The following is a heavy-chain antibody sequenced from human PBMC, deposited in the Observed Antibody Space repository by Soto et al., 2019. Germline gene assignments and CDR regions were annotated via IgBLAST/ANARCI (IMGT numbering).Heavy chain of an antibody. Sequence: GASVKVSCKASGYTFTSYGISWVRQAPGQGLEWMGWISAYNGNTNYAQKLQGRVTMTTDTSTSTAYMELRSLRSEDTAVYYCARDRWEGGYDYFPFDYWGQGTLVTVSS. CDR1: GYTFTSYG. J-gene: IGHJ4*02. CDR2: ISAYNGNT. V-gene: IGHV1-18*01. D-gene: IGHD5-12*01. CDR3: ARDRWEGGYDYFPFDY.